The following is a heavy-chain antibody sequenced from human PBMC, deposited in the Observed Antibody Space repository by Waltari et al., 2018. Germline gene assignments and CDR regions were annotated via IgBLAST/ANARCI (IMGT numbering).Heavy chain of an antibody. CDR1: GFTLCSPA. D-gene: IGHD2-21*01. J-gene: IGHJ3*02. CDR3: ALLNAFDI. CDR2: ISYDGSNK. Sequence: QVRLVESGGGVVLPGGSLRRYRAASGFTLCSPAMHWVRQAPGKGLEWVAVISYDGSNKYYADSVKGRFTISRDNSKNTLYLQMNSLRAEDTAVYYCALLNAFDIWGQGTMVTVSS. V-gene: IGHV3-30*03.